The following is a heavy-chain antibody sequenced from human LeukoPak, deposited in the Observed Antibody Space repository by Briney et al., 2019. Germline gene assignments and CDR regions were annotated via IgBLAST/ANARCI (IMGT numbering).Heavy chain of an antibody. CDR3: ARLYYDFWSGYPPSAYFDY. J-gene: IGHJ4*02. CDR1: AGSLSSSSYY. CDR2: IYYSGST. V-gene: IGHV4-39*01. D-gene: IGHD3-3*01. Sequence: SETLSLTCTVSAGSLSSSSYYWGWIRQPPGKGLEWIGRIYYSGSTYYNASLKSRVTISVDTSKSQFALKLSSVTAADTAVYYCARLYYDFWSGYPPSAYFDYWGQGTLVTVSS.